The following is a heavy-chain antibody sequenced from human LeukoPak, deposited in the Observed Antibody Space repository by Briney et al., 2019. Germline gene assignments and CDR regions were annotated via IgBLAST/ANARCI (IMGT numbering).Heavy chain of an antibody. CDR3: AREPYYDILTGGYYFDY. CDR2: ISRGSGSSI. Sequence: GGSLRLSCAASGFSFSDYYMTWIRQAPGKGLEWVSHISRGSGSSIYYADSVKGRFTISRDNAKNSLYLQMNSLRAEDTAVYYCAREPYYDILTGGYYFDYWGQGTLVTVSS. J-gene: IGHJ4*02. CDR1: GFSFSDYY. D-gene: IGHD3-9*01. V-gene: IGHV3-11*01.